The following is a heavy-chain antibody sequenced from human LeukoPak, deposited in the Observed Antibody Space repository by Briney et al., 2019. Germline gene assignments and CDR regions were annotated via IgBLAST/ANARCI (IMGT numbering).Heavy chain of an antibody. J-gene: IGHJ4*02. CDR2: ISAYNGNT. CDR1: VYTFTSYG. V-gene: IGHV1-18*01. Sequence: ASVKVSCKASVYTFTSYGISWVRQAPGHGLEWMGWISAYNGNTNYAQKLQGRVTMTTDTSTSTAYMELRSLGSDDTAVYYCVLGDIVTGYWADYFPDWGQGTLVTVSS. D-gene: IGHD3-9*01. CDR3: VLGDIVTGYWADYFPD.